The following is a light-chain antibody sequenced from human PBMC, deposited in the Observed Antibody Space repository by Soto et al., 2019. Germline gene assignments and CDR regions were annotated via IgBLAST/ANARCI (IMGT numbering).Light chain of an antibody. CDR3: LQDYNLPLT. J-gene: IGKJ4*02. CDR1: QGIRND. V-gene: IGKV1-6*01. CDR2: AAS. Sequence: AIQMTQSPSSLSASVGDSVTITCRASQGIRNDLGWYQQKPGKAPKLLIYAASSLQSGVPSRFSGSGSGTDFTLTISSLQPEDFATYYRLQDYNLPLTFGGGTKVEIK.